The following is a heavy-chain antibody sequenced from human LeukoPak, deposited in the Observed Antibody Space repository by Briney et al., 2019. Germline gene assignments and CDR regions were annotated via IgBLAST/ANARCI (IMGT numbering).Heavy chain of an antibody. CDR1: GFTFSSYA. CDR3: AKGTLGITMSK. V-gene: IGHV3-23*01. D-gene: IGHD3-22*01. Sequence: GGSLRLSCAASGFTFSSYAMSWVRQAPGKGLEWVSAISGSGGSTYYADSVKGRFTISRDNSKNTLYLQMNNLRAEDTAVYYCAKGTLGITMSKWGQGTLVTVSS. CDR2: ISGSGGST. J-gene: IGHJ4*02.